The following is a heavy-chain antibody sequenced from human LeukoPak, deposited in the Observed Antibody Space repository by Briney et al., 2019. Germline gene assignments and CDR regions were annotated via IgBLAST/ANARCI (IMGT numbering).Heavy chain of an antibody. D-gene: IGHD3-10*01. V-gene: IGHV1-2*02. CDR3: ARDGSGITMVRGVIPYFDY. CDR1: GYTFTGYY. Sequence: GASVKVSCKASGYTFTGYYMHWVRQAPGQGLEWMGWINPNSGGTNYGQKFQGRVTMTRDTSISTAYMELSRLRSDDTAVYYCARDGSGITMVRGVIPYFDYWGQGTLVTVSS. CDR2: INPNSGGT. J-gene: IGHJ4*02.